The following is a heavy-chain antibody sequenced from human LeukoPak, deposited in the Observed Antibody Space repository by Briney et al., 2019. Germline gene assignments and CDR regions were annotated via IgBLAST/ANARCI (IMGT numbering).Heavy chain of an antibody. CDR2: INPSGGST. Sequence: GASVKVSCKASGYTFTSYYMHWVRQAPGQGLEWMGLINPSGGSTSYAQKFQGRVTMTRDMSTSTVYMELSSLRSEDTAVYYCARDQGSGSYYNWFDPWGQGTLVTVSS. J-gene: IGHJ5*02. CDR1: GYTFTSYY. CDR3: ARDQGSGSYYNWFDP. V-gene: IGHV1-46*01. D-gene: IGHD1-26*01.